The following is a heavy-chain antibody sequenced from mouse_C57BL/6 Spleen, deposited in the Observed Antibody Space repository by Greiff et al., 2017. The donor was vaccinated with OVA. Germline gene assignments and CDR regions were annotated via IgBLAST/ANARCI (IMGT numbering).Heavy chain of an antibody. CDR3: ARGDYYSNYDY. J-gene: IGHJ2*01. CDR1: GYSFTSYY. CDR2: IYPGSGNT. Sequence: VQLQQSGPELVKPGASVKISCKASGYSFTSYYIHWVKQRPGQGLEWIGWIYPGSGNTKYNEKFKGKATLTADTSSSTAYMQLSSLTSEDSAVYYCARGDYYSNYDYWGQGTTLTVSS. D-gene: IGHD2-5*01. V-gene: IGHV1-66*01.